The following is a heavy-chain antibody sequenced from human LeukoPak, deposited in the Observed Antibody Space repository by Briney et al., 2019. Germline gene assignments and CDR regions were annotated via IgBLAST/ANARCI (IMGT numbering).Heavy chain of an antibody. J-gene: IGHJ4*02. D-gene: IGHD6-19*01. CDR1: GFTFSSYG. V-gene: IGHV3-30*03. Sequence: GGSLRLSCAASGFTFSSYGMHWVRQAPGKGLEWVAVISYDGSNKYYAASVKGRFTISRDNSKNTLYLQMNSLRSEDTAVYYCARAPNYIAVDTLWGQGTLVTVSS. CDR2: ISYDGSNK. CDR3: ARAPNYIAVDTL.